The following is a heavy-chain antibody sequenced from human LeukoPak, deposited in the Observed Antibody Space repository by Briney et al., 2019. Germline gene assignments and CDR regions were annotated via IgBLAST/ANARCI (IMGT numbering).Heavy chain of an antibody. CDR1: EFTFSNYW. CDR2: IRYDGIVT. V-gene: IGHV3-74*01. Sequence: PGGSLRLSCVASEFTFSNYWIHWVRQPPGKGLVWVSRIRYDGIVTNYADSVEGRFTISRDNAKNTVHLQMNSLRDDDTAVYYCAKEISSGNFVTIDCWGQGTLVTVSS. CDR3: AKEISSGNFVTIDC. D-gene: IGHD3-3*01. J-gene: IGHJ4*02.